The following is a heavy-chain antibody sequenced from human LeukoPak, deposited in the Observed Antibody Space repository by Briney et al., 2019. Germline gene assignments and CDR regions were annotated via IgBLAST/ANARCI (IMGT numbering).Heavy chain of an antibody. J-gene: IGHJ3*02. CDR2: IDSDGSDT. CDR1: GFTFSDYW. CDR3: ARGFTIFGVVNDAFDI. D-gene: IGHD3-3*01. Sequence: GGSLRLSCAASGFTFSDYWMHWVRQAPGKGLVWVSRIDSDGSDTTYADSVKGRLTISRDNARNTVFLQMKSLRAEDTAVYYCARGFTIFGVVNDAFDIWGQGTMVTVSS. V-gene: IGHV3-74*01.